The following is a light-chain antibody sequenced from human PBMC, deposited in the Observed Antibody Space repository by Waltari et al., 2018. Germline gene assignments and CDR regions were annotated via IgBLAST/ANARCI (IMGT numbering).Light chain of an antibody. J-gene: IGKJ2*01. V-gene: IGKV1-5*03. CDR3: QQYSSFST. CDR2: MAS. Sequence: DIQMTQSPSTLSASVGDRVTISCRASQNVGTWLAWYQQKPGKAPKLLIYMASSLESGVPSRFSGSGSGREFTLTISSLQPDDFATYSCQQYSSFSTFGQGTKVDI. CDR1: QNVGTW.